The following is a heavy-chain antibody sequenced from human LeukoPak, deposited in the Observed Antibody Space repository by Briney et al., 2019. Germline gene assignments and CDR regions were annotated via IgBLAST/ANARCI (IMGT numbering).Heavy chain of an antibody. CDR2: IYRTGST. J-gene: IGHJ5*02. V-gene: IGHV4-4*07. CDR3: AGDLPSYYFGSGNIFDP. D-gene: IGHD3-10*01. Sequence: PSETLSLTCTVSGGSIGTYYWSWIRQTAGKGLEWIGRIYRTGSTDCNSSLRSRVTMSVDTSNNQFSLKLTSVTAADSAVYYCAGDLPSYYFGSGNIFDPWGQGTLVTVSS. CDR1: GGSIGTYY.